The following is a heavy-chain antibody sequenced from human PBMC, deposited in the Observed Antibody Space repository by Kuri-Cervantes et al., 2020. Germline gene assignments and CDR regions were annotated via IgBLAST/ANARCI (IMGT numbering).Heavy chain of an antibody. V-gene: IGHV3-23*01. Sequence: GGSLRLSCAASRFTFNSYAMTWVRQAPGKGLEWVSAISGSGVSSFYADSVKGRFTISRDNSKNTLYLQMNSLRTEDTAVYYCAKGVKSGVWSSDYGDYWGQGTLVTVSS. CDR1: RFTFNSYA. J-gene: IGHJ4*02. CDR3: AKGVKSGVWSSDYGDY. D-gene: IGHD2-8*02. CDR2: ISGSGVSS.